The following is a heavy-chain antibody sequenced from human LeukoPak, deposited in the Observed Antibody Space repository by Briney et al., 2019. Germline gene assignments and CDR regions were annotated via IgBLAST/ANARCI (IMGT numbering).Heavy chain of an antibody. CDR2: ISIGGEVV. Sequence: GGSLRLSCTASGFTFSSYEMNWVRKAPGKGLEWVSYISIGGEVVHYADSVKGRFTISRDNAKKSVYLQMNSLSADDTAIYYCASGSNGDYWGCDYWGQGTLVTVAS. CDR3: ASGSNGDYWGCDY. CDR1: GFTFSSYE. D-gene: IGHD2-8*01. J-gene: IGHJ4*02. V-gene: IGHV3-48*03.